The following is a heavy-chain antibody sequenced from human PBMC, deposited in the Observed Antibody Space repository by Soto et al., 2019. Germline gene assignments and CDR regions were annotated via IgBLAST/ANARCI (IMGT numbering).Heavy chain of an antibody. D-gene: IGHD6-13*01. CDR2: IYHSGST. J-gene: IGHJ6*02. CDR1: GEYIISGDD. Sequence: ETQSHTYTVAGEYIISGDDWGRIKKYPGKGLEGIGSIYHSGSTYYNPSLKSRVXXXVDTSKNQFSLKLSSVTAADTAVYYCARLAPIAAADGMDVWGQGTTVTVSS. V-gene: IGHV4-38-2*02. CDR3: ARLAPIAAADGMDV.